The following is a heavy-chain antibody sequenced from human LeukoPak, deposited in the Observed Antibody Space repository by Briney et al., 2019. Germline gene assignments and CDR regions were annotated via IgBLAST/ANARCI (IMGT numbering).Heavy chain of an antibody. CDR3: ARQSITIFGVTRGWFDP. Sequence: GESRKISCKGSGYSFTNYWIGWVRQMPGKGLGWMGIIYPDDSNTKYSPSLHGLVTISADKPIRTAYLQWSSLKDSDTAMYYCARQSITIFGVTRGWFDPWGQGTLVTVSS. CDR1: GYSFTNYW. V-gene: IGHV5-51*04. D-gene: IGHD3-3*01. J-gene: IGHJ5*02. CDR2: IYPDDSNT.